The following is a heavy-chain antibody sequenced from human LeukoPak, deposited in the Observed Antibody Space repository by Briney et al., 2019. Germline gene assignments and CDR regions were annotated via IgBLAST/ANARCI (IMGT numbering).Heavy chain of an antibody. Sequence: ASVKVSCKASGYTFTTYNINWVRQAPGQGLEWMGWISGYNGNTNYAQKLQGRVTMTTDTSTSTAYMELRSLKSDDTAVYYCARGLQENLAWLTAFSAFDVWGPGTMVTVSS. CDR2: ISGYNGNT. CDR1: GYTFTTYN. V-gene: IGHV1-18*01. CDR3: ARGLQENLAWLTAFSAFDV. J-gene: IGHJ3*01. D-gene: IGHD5-24*01.